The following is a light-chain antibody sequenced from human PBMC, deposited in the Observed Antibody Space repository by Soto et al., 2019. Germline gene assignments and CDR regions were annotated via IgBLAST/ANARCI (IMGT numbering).Light chain of an antibody. CDR2: DNN. CDR3: QSYDSSLSGSYV. CDR1: SSNIEAGYD. Sequence: QSVLTQPPSVSGAPGQRVIISCTGSSSNIEAGYDVHWYQQLPGTAPRLLIYDNNNRPSGVPARFSVSKSDTSASLAITGLQPEDEADYYCQSYDSSLSGSYVFGTGTKLTVL. J-gene: IGLJ1*01. V-gene: IGLV1-40*01.